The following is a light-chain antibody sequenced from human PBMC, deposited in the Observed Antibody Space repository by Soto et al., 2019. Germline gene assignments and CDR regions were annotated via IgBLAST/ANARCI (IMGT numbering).Light chain of an antibody. Sequence: EIVLTQSPGTLSLSPGERATLSCRASQSVSSSYLAWYQQKPGQAPRLLIYGASSRATGIPDRFSGSGSGTDFTLTISRLEPEDFATYYCLQDYNYPLTFGQGTKVEI. CDR2: GAS. CDR1: QSVSSSY. J-gene: IGKJ1*01. V-gene: IGKV3-20*01. CDR3: LQDYNYPLT.